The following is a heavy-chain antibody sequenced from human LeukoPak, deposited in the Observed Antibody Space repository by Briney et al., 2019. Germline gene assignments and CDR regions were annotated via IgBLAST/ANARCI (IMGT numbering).Heavy chain of an antibody. CDR1: GFTFTTYW. V-gene: IGHV3-7*01. J-gene: IGHJ4*02. CDR3: ARATFQAEGPSGDY. D-gene: IGHD3-10*01. Sequence: GGSLRLSCAASGFTFTTYWMSWVRQLPGKGLEWVANINQDGAEKYYVDSVKGRFTISRDNAKNSLDLQMNSLRAEDTAVYYCARATFQAEGPSGDYWGQGTLVTVSS. CDR2: INQDGAEK.